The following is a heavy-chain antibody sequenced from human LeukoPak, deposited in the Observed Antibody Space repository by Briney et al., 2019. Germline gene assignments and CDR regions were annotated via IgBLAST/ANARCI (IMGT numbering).Heavy chain of an antibody. CDR1: GFTFSSFA. Sequence: GGSLRLSCAASGFTFSSFALNWVRQAPGKGLEWVSTISGDGGATHYADSVKGRFTISRDNSKNIFYLEMSDLRAEDTAVYYCANDDSAGYCSGGTCYYADFWGQGTLVTVSS. D-gene: IGHD2-15*01. CDR2: ISGDGGAT. CDR3: ANDDSAGYCSGGTCYYADF. J-gene: IGHJ4*02. V-gene: IGHV3-23*01.